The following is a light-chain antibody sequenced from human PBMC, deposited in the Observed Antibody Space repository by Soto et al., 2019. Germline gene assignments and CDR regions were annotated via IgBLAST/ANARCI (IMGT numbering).Light chain of an antibody. CDR1: SSNIGNNY. CDR3: ATWDGSLPGEV. J-gene: IGLJ2*01. CDR2: DNN. Sequence: QSVLTQSPSVSAAPGQTVTISCSGSSSNIGNNYVSWYQQLPGTAPKLLIYDNNKRPSGIPDRFSGSKSGTSGTLDITGLETGDEAEYYCATWDGSLPGEVFGGGTQLTV. V-gene: IGLV1-51*01.